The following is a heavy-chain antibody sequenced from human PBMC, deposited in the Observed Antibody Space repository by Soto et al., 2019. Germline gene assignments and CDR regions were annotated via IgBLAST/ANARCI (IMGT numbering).Heavy chain of an antibody. CDR2: IIPIFGTA. D-gene: IGHD3-3*01. CDR3: ASTTNYDFWRGYGPQSYYYYGRGV. V-gene: IGHV1-69*06. J-gene: IGHJ6*01. Sequence: ASVKVSCKASGGTFSSYAISWVRQAPGQGLEWMGGIIPIFGTANYAQKFQGRVTITADKSTSTAYMELSSLSSEDTAVYYCASTTNYDFWRGYGPQSYYYYGRGVWGQGTT. CDR1: GGTFSSYA.